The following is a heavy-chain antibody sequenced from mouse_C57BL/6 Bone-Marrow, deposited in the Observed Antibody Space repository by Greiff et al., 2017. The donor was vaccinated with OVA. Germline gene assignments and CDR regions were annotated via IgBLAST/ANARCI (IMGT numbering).Heavy chain of an antibody. Sequence: QVQLQQSGPELVKPGASVKISCKASGYAFSSSWMNWVKQRPGKGLEWIGRIYPGDGDTNYNGKFKGKATLTADKSSSTAYMQLSSLTSEDSAVYVCAREKKSIYYGIYYAMDYWGQGTSVTVSS. CDR3: AREKKSIYYGIYYAMDY. CDR1: GYAFSSSW. J-gene: IGHJ4*01. CDR2: IYPGDGDT. D-gene: IGHD2-1*01. V-gene: IGHV1-82*01.